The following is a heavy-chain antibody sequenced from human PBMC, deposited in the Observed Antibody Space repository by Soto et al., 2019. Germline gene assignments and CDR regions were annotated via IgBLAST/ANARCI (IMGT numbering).Heavy chain of an antibody. V-gene: IGHV1-69*01. J-gene: IGHJ5*02. CDR2: IIPIFGTA. D-gene: IGHD6-13*01. CDR1: GGTFSSYA. Sequence: QVQLVQSGAEVKKPGSSVKVSCKASGGTFSSYAISWVRQAPGQGREWMGGIIPIFGTANYAQKFQGRVTITADESTSPAYMELSSLRSEDTAVYYCARDEEQQLAHNWFDPWGQGTLVTVSS. CDR3: ARDEEQQLAHNWFDP.